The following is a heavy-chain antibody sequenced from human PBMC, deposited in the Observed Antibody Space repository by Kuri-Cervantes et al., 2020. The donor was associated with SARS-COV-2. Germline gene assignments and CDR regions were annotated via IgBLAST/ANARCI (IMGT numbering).Heavy chain of an antibody. J-gene: IGHJ4*02. D-gene: IGHD1-26*01. Sequence: SETLSLTCTVFGASINNYYWGWIRQPPGKGLEWIAYIHHNGSSNYNSSLKIRVTMSVDTSKAQLYLELNSVTAADTAVYYCARVGVVGTDYYFDQWGQGTLVTVSS. CDR1: GASINNYY. CDR2: IHHNGSS. CDR3: ARVGVVGTDYYFDQ. V-gene: IGHV4-59*01.